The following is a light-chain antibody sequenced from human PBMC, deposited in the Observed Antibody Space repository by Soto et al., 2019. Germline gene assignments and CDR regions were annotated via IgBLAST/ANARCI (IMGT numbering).Light chain of an antibody. CDR2: EVN. V-gene: IGLV2-14*01. CDR3: SSYTSSSTQV. J-gene: IGLJ2*01. CDR1: SSDVGGYNY. Sequence: QSALTQPASVSGSPGQSITISCTGTSSDVGGYNYVSWYQQHPGKAPKLMIYEVNNRPSGVSHRFSGSKSGNTASLTISGLQAEDEADYYCSSYTSSSTQVFGGGTKLTVL.